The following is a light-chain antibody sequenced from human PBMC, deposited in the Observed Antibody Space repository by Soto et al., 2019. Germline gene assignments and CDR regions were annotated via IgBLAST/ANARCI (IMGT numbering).Light chain of an antibody. CDR2: RNN. J-gene: IGLJ2*01. CDR1: SSNIGSNY. CDR3: AAWDDSLSGVL. V-gene: IGLV1-47*01. Sequence: QSVLTQPPSASGAPGQRVIISCSGSSSNIGSNYVYWYQQPPGTAPKLLIYRNNQRRSGVPDRFSGSKSGTSVSLAISGLRYEDEADYYCAAWDDSLSGVLFGGGTKLTVL.